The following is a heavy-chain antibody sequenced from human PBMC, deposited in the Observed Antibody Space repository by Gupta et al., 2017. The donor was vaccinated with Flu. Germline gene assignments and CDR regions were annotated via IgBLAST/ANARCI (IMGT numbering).Heavy chain of an antibody. D-gene: IGHD2-15*01. J-gene: IGHJ4*02. CDR3: ARHLAEDAVVDPPALTPDY. CDR1: RPW. V-gene: IGHV5-51*01. CDR2: IFPGDSDT. Sequence: RPWIGWVRQKPGAGLEYLGIIFPGDSDTRYSPSFRGQVTLSVDKSSDTAFLQWNSLKASDTATYVCARHLAEDAVVDPPALTPDYWGQGTRVTVSS.